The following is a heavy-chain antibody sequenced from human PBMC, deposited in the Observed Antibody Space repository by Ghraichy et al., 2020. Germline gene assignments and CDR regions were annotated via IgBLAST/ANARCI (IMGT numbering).Heavy chain of an antibody. CDR1: GYTYTSYW. J-gene: IGHJ6*02. V-gene: IGHV5-51*01. CDR3: VRHPGKNNNYYGYIMDV. D-gene: IGHD2/OR15-2a*01. CDR2: IFPGDSDT. Sequence: ESLNISCKGSGYTYTSYWIGWVRQMPGKGLDWMGSIFPGDSDTRYSPSFQGQVTLAAAKSINTAYLQWSSLKASDTAIYYCVRHPGKNNNYYGYIMDVWGHGTTVTVSS.